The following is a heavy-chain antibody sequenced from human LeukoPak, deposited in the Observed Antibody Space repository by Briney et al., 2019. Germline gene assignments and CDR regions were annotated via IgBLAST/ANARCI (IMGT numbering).Heavy chain of an antibody. Sequence: SETLSLTCAVSGGSIFSSNWWSWVRQPPGKGLEWIGQIFHSGSTSYSPSLKSRVTISVDKSKNQFSLKLTSVTAANTAVYYCARESAVRGVIQGTGNMDVWGKGTTVTISS. CDR3: ARESAVRGVIQGTGNMDV. V-gene: IGHV4-4*02. CDR2: IFHSGST. D-gene: IGHD3-10*01. J-gene: IGHJ6*03. CDR1: GGSIFSSNW.